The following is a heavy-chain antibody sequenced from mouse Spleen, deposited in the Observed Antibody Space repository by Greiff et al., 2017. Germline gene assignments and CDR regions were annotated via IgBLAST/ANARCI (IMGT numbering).Heavy chain of an antibody. V-gene: IGHV7-3*02. Sequence: EVKLVESGGGLVQPGGSLRLSCATSGFTFTDYYMSWVRQPPGKALEWLGFIRNKANGYTTEYSASVKGRFTISRDNSQSILYLQMNTLRAEDSATYYCATFYGDYFDYWGQGTTLTVSS. CDR1: GFTFTDYY. J-gene: IGHJ2*01. D-gene: IGHD1-1*01. CDR2: IRNKANGYTT. CDR3: ATFYGDYFDY.